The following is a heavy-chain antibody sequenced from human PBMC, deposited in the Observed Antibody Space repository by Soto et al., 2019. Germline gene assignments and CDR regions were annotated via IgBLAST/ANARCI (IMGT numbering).Heavy chain of an antibody. CDR1: GFTFSSYS. CDR3: ARDSPFGVVIFHARSPAAFDI. D-gene: IGHD3-3*01. CDR2: ISSSSSYI. J-gene: IGHJ3*02. Sequence: PGGSLRLSCAASGFTFSSYSMNWVRQAPGKGLERVSSISSSSSYIYYADSVKGRFTISRDNAKNSLYLQMNSLRAEDTAVYYCARDSPFGVVIFHARSPAAFDIWGQGTKVTVSS. V-gene: IGHV3-21*01.